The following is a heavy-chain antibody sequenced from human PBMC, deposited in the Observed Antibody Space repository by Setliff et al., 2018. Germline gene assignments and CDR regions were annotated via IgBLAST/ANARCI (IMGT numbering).Heavy chain of an antibody. CDR1: GFTFSKYW. CDR2: INGDGTIT. J-gene: IGHJ6*03. Sequence: GESLKISCGASGFTFSKYWMYWVRQVPGKGLVWVSRINGDGTITNYADSVKGRFTISRDNAKNTLYLQMNSLRGEDTAAYFCASIDWGENFYNMDVWGKGTTVTVSS. V-gene: IGHV3-74*01. D-gene: IGHD7-27*01. CDR3: ASIDWGENFYNMDV.